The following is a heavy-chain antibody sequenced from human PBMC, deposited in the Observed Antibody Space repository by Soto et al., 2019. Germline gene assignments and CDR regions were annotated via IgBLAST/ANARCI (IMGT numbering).Heavy chain of an antibody. CDR3: AREGSYSAYNFAHGIQLWSFDF. V-gene: IGHV4-4*07. CDR1: GGSINTFY. J-gene: IGHJ4*02. CDR2: IFSSGST. Sequence: PSETLSLTCTVSGGSINTFYWSWVRQPAGKGLEWIGSIFSSGSTSFNPSLESRVAMSVDTSKNHFSLNLSSVTAADMAVYYCAREGSYSAYNFAHGIQLWSFDFWGQGALVTVS. D-gene: IGHD5-12*01.